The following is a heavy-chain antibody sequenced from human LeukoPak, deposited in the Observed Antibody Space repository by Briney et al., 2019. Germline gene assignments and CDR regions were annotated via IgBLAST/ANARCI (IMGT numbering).Heavy chain of an antibody. J-gene: IGHJ4*02. CDR1: GFTFSSYA. CDR3: ARDLAGHSTQFAAADTVIDY. CDR2: ISYDGSNK. V-gene: IGHV3-30-3*01. Sequence: GGSLRLSCAASGFTFSSYAMHWVRQAPGKGLEWVAVISYDGSNKYYVDSVKGRFTISRDNSKNTLYLQMNSLRAEDTAVYYCARDLAGHSTQFAAADTVIDYWGQGTLVTVSS. D-gene: IGHD2/OR15-2a*01.